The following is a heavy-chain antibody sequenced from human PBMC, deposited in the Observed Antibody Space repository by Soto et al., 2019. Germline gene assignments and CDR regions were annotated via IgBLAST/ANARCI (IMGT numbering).Heavy chain of an antibody. CDR1: GGSFSGYY. V-gene: IGHV4-34*01. D-gene: IGHD2-2*01. CDR2: INHSGST. CDR3: ARGAGTSEGKDIVVVPAAIQAYFQH. J-gene: IGHJ1*01. Sequence: SETLSLTCAVYGGSFSGYYWSWIRQPPGKGLEWIGEINHSGSTNYNPSLKSRVTISVDTSKNQFSLKLSSVTAADTAVYYCARGAGTSEGKDIVVVPAAIQAYFQHWGQGTLVTVSS.